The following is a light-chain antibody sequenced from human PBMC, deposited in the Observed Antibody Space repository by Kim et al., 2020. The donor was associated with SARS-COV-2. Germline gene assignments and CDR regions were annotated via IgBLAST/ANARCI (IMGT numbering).Light chain of an antibody. CDR3: QQYNNWPPWT. Sequence: VCPGERLIHSCRASQSVSNNLAWYQQRPGQAPGLLIYGASTRATDIPVRFTGSVSGTEFTLTISSLRSEDFAVYYCQQYNNWPPWTFGQGTKLEI. V-gene: IGKV3-15*01. CDR1: QSVSNN. CDR2: GAS. J-gene: IGKJ1*01.